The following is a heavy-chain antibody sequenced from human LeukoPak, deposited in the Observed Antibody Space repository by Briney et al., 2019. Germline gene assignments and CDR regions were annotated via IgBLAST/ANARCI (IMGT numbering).Heavy chain of an antibody. CDR1: GGSISSGGYY. Sequence: PSQTLSLTCTVSGGSISSGGYYWSWIRQPPGKGLEWIGYIYHSGSTYYNPSLKSRVTISVDRSKNQFSLKLSSVTAADTAVYYCARRRFSSSWGWFDPWGQGTLVTVSS. CDR3: ARRRFSSSWGWFDP. CDR2: IYHSGST. V-gene: IGHV4-30-2*01. D-gene: IGHD2-2*01. J-gene: IGHJ5*02.